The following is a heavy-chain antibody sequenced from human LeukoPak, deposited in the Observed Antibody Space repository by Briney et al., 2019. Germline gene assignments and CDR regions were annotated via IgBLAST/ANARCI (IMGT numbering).Heavy chain of an antibody. J-gene: IGHJ4*02. CDR1: GFTFSSYA. V-gene: IGHV3-23*01. D-gene: IGHD1-26*01. Sequence: GGSLRLSCAASGFTFSSYAMSWVRQAPGKGLEWVSAISGSGGSTYYADSVKGRFTISRDNSKNTLYLQMNSLRAEDTAVYYCTTRGGSFSIFDYWGQGTLVTVSS. CDR2: ISGSGGST. CDR3: TTRGGSFSIFDY.